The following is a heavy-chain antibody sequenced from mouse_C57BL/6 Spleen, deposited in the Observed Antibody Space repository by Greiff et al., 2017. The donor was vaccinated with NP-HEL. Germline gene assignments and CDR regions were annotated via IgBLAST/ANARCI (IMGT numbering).Heavy chain of an antibody. J-gene: IGHJ2*01. CDR1: GFTFSSYA. CDR3: ARVAFYYYGPYYFDY. CDR2: ISDGGSYT. D-gene: IGHD1-1*01. Sequence: EVMLVESGGGLVKPGGSLKLSCAASGFTFSSYAMSWVRQTPEKRLEWVATISDGGSYTYYPDNVKGRFTISRDNAKNNLYLQMSHLKSEDTAMYYCARVAFYYYGPYYFDYWGQGTTLTVSS. V-gene: IGHV5-4*03.